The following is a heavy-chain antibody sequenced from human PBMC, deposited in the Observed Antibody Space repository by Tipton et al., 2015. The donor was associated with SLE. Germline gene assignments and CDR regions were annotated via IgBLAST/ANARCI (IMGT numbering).Heavy chain of an antibody. CDR2: IYHNGAT. CDR1: GDSISRDTYY. CDR3: TRGHFNSGTFPYYNYYYYMDV. V-gene: IGHV4-61*01. Sequence: TLSLTCSVSGDSISRDTYYWAWGWIRQPPGKGLEWVGFIYHNGATKYNPSLKNRLSISIDTTKNQFSLKLTSVTAADSAVYYCTRGHFNSGTFPYYNYYYYMDVWGKGTAVTVSS. D-gene: IGHD3-10*01. J-gene: IGHJ6*03.